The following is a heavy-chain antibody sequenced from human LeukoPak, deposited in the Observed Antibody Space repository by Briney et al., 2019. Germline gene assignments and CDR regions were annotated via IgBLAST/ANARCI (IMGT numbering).Heavy chain of an antibody. CDR1: GFTFRNYW. J-gene: IGHJ4*02. CDR3: ARLRTFDY. D-gene: IGHD1-14*01. V-gene: IGHV3-7*03. Sequence: GALRLSCAASGFTFRNYWMSWVREAPGKGLEWVANIKQDGSEKYYVGSVKGRFTISRDNADNSLYLQMNSLRAEDTAVYYCARLRTFDYWGQGTLVTVSS. CDR2: IKQDGSEK.